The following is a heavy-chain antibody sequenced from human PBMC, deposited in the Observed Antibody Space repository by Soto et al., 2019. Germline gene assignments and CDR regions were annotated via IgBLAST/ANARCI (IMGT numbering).Heavy chain of an antibody. CDR1: GYTFTSYW. CDR2: IDLSDSYT. D-gene: IGHD3-10*01. V-gene: IGHV5-10-1*01. CDR3: AGQYYYGSGSYPYYFDY. J-gene: IGHJ4*02. Sequence: GESLKISCKGSGYTFTSYWITWVRQMPGKGLEWMGRIDLSDSYTKYSPSFQGHVTISADKSISTAYLQWSSLKASDTAMYYCAGQYYYGSGSYPYYFDYWGQGTLVTVSS.